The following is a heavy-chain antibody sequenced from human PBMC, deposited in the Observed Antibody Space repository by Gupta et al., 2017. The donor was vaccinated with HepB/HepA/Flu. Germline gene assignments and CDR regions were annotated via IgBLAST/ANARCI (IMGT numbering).Heavy chain of an antibody. J-gene: IGHJ4*01. V-gene: IGHV3-23*01. D-gene: IGHD1-1*01. CDR1: GFTFSSYA. CDR3: AKVQTGALDD. Sequence: EVQLLESGGGLVQPGGSLRLSCAASGFTFSSYAMSWVRQAPGKGLEWVSAISGSGGSTYDADSVKGRFKISRDNSKNTLYMKLTRLRAEDTAVYDCAKVQTGALDDGGHVSLVTVSS. CDR2: ISGSGGST.